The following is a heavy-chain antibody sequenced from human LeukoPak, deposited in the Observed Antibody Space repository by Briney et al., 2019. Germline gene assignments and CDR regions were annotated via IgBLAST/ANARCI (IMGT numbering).Heavy chain of an antibody. CDR1: GGSFSGYY. Sequence: SETLSLTCAVYGGSFSGYYWSWIRQPPGKGLEWIGEINHSGSTNYNPSLKSRVTVSVDTSKNQFSLKLSSVTAADTAVYYCASGRIRPDYWDQGTLVTVSS. D-gene: IGHD2/OR15-2a*01. CDR2: INHSGST. J-gene: IGHJ4*02. V-gene: IGHV4-34*01. CDR3: ASGRIRPDY.